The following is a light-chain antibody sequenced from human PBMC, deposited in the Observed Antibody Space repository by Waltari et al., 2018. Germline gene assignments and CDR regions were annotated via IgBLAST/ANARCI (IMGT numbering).Light chain of an antibody. CDR3: SSYTSSSIV. CDR1: SSDVGGYNY. V-gene: IGLV2-14*03. Sequence: QSALTQHASVSGSPGQSITISCTGTSSDVGGYNYVSWYQQQPGKAPKLMIYDVSNRPSVVSNRFAGSKSGSTASLTISGLQAEDEADYYCSSYTSSSIVFGTGTKVTVL. CDR2: DVS. J-gene: IGLJ1*01.